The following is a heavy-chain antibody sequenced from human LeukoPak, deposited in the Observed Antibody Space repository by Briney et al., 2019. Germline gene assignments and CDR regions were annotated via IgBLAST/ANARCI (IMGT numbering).Heavy chain of an antibody. V-gene: IGHV3-21*01. J-gene: IGHJ4*02. CDR3: ARVGAGSSTSFYSIDY. D-gene: IGHD2-2*01. CDR1: GFPFSTYT. CDR2: ISSTSSNK. Sequence: PGGSLRLFCAASGFPFSTYTVTWVRQAPGKGLEWVSSISSTSSNKYYADSVKGRFTISRDNAKNSLYLQINSLRADDTAMYFCARVGAGSSTSFYSIDYWGQGALVTVSS.